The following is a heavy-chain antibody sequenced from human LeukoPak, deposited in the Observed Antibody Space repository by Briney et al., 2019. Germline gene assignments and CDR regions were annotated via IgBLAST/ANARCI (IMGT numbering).Heavy chain of an antibody. J-gene: IGHJ4*02. V-gene: IGHV3-66*01. Sequence: GGSLRLSCAASGFTVSSNYMSWVRQAPGKGLEWVSVIYSGGSTYYADSVKGRFPISRDNSKNTLYLQMNSLRAEDTAVYYCAKSGTVVTPEYFDYWGQGTLVTVSS. CDR1: GFTVSSNY. D-gene: IGHD4-23*01. CDR2: IYSGGST. CDR3: AKSGTVVTPEYFDY.